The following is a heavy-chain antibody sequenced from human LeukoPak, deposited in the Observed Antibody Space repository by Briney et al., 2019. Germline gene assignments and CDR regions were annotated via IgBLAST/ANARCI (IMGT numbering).Heavy chain of an antibody. CDR3: ARDPAYDILTGYMDG. Sequence: ASVKVSCKASGYTFTSYGISWVRQAPGQGLEWMGWISAYNGNTNYAQKLQGRVTMTTDTSTSTAYMELRSLRSDDTAVYYCARDPAYDILTGYMDGWGKGTTVTVSS. J-gene: IGHJ6*03. CDR2: ISAYNGNT. V-gene: IGHV1-18*01. D-gene: IGHD3-9*01. CDR1: GYTFTSYG.